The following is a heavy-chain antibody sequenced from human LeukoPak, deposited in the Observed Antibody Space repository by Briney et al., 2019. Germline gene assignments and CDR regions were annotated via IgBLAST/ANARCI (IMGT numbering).Heavy chain of an antibody. CDR2: ISGSGGST. Sequence: GGSLRLSCAASGFTFSSYAMSWVRQAPGKGLESVSAISGSGGSTYYADSVKGRFTISRDNSKNTLYLQMNSLRAEDTAVYYCARDRVVVAANWFDPWGQGTLVTVSS. V-gene: IGHV3-23*01. D-gene: IGHD2-15*01. CDR1: GFTFSSYA. CDR3: ARDRVVVAANWFDP. J-gene: IGHJ5*02.